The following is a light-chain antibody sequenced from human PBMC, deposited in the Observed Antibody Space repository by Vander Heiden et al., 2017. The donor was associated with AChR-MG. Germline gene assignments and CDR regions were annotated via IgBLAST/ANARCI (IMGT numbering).Light chain of an antibody. J-gene: IGKJ5*01. CDR2: DAS. CDR1: RNVSSY. CDR3: QQRSNWPSIT. V-gene: IGKV3-11*01. Sequence: EIVLTQSPATLSLSPGEGTALSCRGGRNVSSYLAGCQQKPGEAPRLLIYDASNRATGVPARFSSGGSGANFTLTISSLEPEDFAVYYCQQRSNWPSITFGPGTRLEIK.